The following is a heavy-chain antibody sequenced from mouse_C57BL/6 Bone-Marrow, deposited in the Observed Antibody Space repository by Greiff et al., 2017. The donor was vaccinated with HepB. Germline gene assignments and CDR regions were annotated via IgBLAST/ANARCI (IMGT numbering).Heavy chain of an antibody. V-gene: IGHV5-12*01. D-gene: IGHD1-1*01. CDR3: ARDGYYYGTGFAY. CDR2: ISNGGGST. J-gene: IGHJ3*01. CDR1: GFTFSDYY. Sequence: EVQLQESGGGLVQPGGSLKLSCAASGFTFSDYYMYWVRQTPEKRLEWVAYISNGGGSTYYPDTVKGRFTISRDNAKNTLYLQMSRLKSEDTAMYYCARDGYYYGTGFAYWGQGTLVTVSA.